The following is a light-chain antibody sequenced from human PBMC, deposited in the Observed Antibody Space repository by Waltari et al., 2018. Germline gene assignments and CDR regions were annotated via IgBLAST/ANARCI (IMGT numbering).Light chain of an antibody. Sequence: SYVLTQPPSVSVAPGQTAMISCGGDSIGSKSVHWYQQKPGQAPVLVVYDNADRPSGIPRRIYGSNSGTTATLTISGAEAGDEADYYCQVWDSSSDHVVFGGGTK. J-gene: IGLJ2*01. CDR2: DNA. V-gene: IGLV3-21*02. CDR3: QVWDSSSDHVV. CDR1: SIGSKS.